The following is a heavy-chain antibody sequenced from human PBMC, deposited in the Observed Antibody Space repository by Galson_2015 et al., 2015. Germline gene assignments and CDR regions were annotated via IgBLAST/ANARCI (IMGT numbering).Heavy chain of an antibody. V-gene: IGHV1-3*01. CDR1: GYTFTNYA. CDR3: ARGGSGWPGYNY. Sequence: SVKVSCKASGYTFTNYAVNWVRRAPGQGLEWMGWINAGNGDTKYSQRFQDRVTITRDTFASTAYMELSSLRSEDTAVYYCARGGSGWPGYNYWGQGTLVTVSS. D-gene: IGHD6-19*01. J-gene: IGHJ4*02. CDR2: INAGNGDT.